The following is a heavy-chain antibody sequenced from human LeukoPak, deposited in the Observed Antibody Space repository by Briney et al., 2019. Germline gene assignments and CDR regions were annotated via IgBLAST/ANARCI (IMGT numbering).Heavy chain of an antibody. J-gene: IGHJ4*02. V-gene: IGHV3-7*03. CDR1: GFTFSDCW. D-gene: IGHD3-10*01. Sequence: GGSLRLSCAVSGFTFSDCWMTWVRQAPGKGLEWVATINRGGSETYYVDSVKGRFTISRDDARNSLYLQMNGLRAEDTAVYYCAKGKPRGYFDYWGQGTLVTVSS. CDR3: AKGKPRGYFDY. CDR2: INRGGSET.